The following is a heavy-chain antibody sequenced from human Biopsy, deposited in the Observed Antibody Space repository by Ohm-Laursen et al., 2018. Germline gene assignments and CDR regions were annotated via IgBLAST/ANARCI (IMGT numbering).Heavy chain of an antibody. J-gene: IGHJ4*02. Sequence: ASVKVSCKASGFTFTHFFIHWIRQAPGQGLVWLGVVKASDGTKRYAHEFQGTVTMTRDTSTNTAYVELISLTYDDTATYYCSREADYNFVIEPPCDYWGQGTLVTVSS. CDR1: GFTFTHFF. D-gene: IGHD2-21*01. CDR3: SREADYNFVIEPPCDY. CDR2: VKASDGTK. V-gene: IGHV1-46*01.